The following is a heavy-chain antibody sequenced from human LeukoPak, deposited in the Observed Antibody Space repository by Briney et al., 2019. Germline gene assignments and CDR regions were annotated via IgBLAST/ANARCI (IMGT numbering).Heavy chain of an antibody. V-gene: IGHV4-59*01. CDR3: ARGVYIAAAQYGY. D-gene: IGHD6-13*01. CDR2: IYYSGTT. J-gene: IGHJ4*02. Sequence: SETLSLTCTVSGGSISSYYWSWIRQPPGKGLEWLGYIYYSGTTNYNPSLKSRVTISVDTSKNQFSLKLSSVTAADTAVYYCARGVYIAAAQYGYWGQGTLVTVSS. CDR1: GGSISSYY.